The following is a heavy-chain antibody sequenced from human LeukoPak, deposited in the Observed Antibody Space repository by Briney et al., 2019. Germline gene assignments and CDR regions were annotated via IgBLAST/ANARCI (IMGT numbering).Heavy chain of an antibody. J-gene: IGHJ4*02. D-gene: IGHD5-12*01. CDR3: ARWSGYDQGIDY. CDR2: INHSGST. Sequence: PSETLSLTCSVSGDSISYFYWSWIRQAAGKGLEWIGEINHSGSTNYNPSLKSRVTISVDTSKNQFSLKLSSVTAADTAVYYCARWSGYDQGIDYWGQGTLVTVSS. CDR1: GDSISYFY. V-gene: IGHV4-34*01.